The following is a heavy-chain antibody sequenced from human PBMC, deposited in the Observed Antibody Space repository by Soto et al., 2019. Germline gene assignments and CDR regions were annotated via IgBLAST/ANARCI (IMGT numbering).Heavy chain of an antibody. Sequence: EVQLLESGGGLVQPGGSLRLSCAASGFTFSSYTMSWVRQSPGKGLEWVSASSGSGTSAYYADSVKGRFTISRDNSKNTMYLQLNSLRAEDTALYYCAKEGYRDGALYGWDVWGQGTTVIVSS. CDR1: GFTFSSYT. D-gene: IGHD5-18*01. J-gene: IGHJ6*02. V-gene: IGHV3-23*01. CDR2: SSGSGTSA. CDR3: AKEGYRDGALYGWDV.